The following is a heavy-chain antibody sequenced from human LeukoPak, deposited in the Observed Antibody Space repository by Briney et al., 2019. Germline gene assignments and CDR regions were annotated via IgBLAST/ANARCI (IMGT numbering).Heavy chain of an antibody. CDR2: ISGSDGTS. CDR3: AKSLGVGGYTRYKGFDQ. J-gene: IGHJ4*02. CDR1: GFTFNSFA. D-gene: IGHD3-16*02. V-gene: IGHV3-23*01. Sequence: GGSLRPSSAASGFTFNSFAMNWVRQAPGKGREWGSSISGSDGTSHYADFVKGRFTISRDNSKNTLYLQMNSLRAEDTAAYYCAKSLGVGGYTRYKGFDQWGQGTLVVVSS.